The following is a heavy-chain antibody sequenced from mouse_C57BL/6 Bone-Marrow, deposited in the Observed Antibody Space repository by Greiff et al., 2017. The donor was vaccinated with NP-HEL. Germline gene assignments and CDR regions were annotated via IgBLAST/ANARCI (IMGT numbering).Heavy chain of an antibody. J-gene: IGHJ2*01. CDR3: AVTGTEGY. CDR2: ISYDGSN. V-gene: IGHV3-6*01. D-gene: IGHD4-1*01. CDR1: GYSITSGYY. Sequence: EVKLVESGPGLVKPSQSLSLTCSVTGYSITSGYYWNWIRQFPGNKLEWMGYISYDGSNNYNPSLKNRISITRDTSKNQFFLKLNSVTTEDTATYYCAVTGTEGYWGQGTTLTVSS.